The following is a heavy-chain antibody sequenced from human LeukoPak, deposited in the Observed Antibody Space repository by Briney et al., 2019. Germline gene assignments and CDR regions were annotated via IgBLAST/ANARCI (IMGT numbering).Heavy chain of an antibody. Sequence: AASVKVSCKASGYTFTSYDINWVRQATGQGLEWMGWMNPNSGNTGYAQKFQGRVTMTRNTSISTAYMELSSLRSEDTAVYYCARLGSGWYYYYYGMDVWGQGTTVTVSS. CDR1: GYTFTSYD. V-gene: IGHV1-8*01. D-gene: IGHD6-19*01. CDR2: MNPNSGNT. J-gene: IGHJ6*02. CDR3: ARLGSGWYYYYYGMDV.